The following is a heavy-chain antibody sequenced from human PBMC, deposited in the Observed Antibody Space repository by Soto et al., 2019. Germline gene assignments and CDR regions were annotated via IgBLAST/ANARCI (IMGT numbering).Heavy chain of an antibody. CDR2: IYWDDDK. V-gene: IGHV2-5*02. D-gene: IGHD3-10*01. CDR3: ALRPGGYFFQH. Sequence: QITLKESGPTLVKPTQTLTLTCTFSGFSLTTSGVGVGWIRQPPGKALEWLALIYWDDDKRYSPSLKSRLTITKDTSKNQVVLTMTNIDPVDAATYYCALRPGGYFFQHWGQGTLVTVSS. CDR1: GFSLTTSGVG. J-gene: IGHJ1*01.